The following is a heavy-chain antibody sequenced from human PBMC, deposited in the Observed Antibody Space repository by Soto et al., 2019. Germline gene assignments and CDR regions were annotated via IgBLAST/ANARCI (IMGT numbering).Heavy chain of an antibody. V-gene: IGHV3-13*01. J-gene: IGHJ4*01. CDR3: ARARSGWYAAMDF. CDR2: IGTTGDT. D-gene: IGHD6-13*01. Sequence: EVYLVESGGGLVQPGGSLRLSCLVSGFTFSDYDMHWVRQEAGKALEWVGAIGTTGDTYSPDSMEGRFTISRENVKNSLYLQIRILRAGDTAVYFCARARSGWYAAMDFWGRGTLVTVS. CDR1: GFTFSDYD.